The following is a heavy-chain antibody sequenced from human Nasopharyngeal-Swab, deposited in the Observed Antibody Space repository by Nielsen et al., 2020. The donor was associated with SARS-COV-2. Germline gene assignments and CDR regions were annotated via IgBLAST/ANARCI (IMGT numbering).Heavy chain of an antibody. CDR1: GGSISSYY. CDR3: ARRAGSGWYGY. J-gene: IGHJ4*02. D-gene: IGHD6-19*01. V-gene: IGHV4-59*01. Sequence: GSLRLSCTVSGGSISSYYWSWIRQPPGKGLEWIGYIYYSGSTNYNPSLKSRVTISVDTSKNQFSLKLSSVTAADTAVYYCARRAGSGWYGYWGQGTLVTVSS. CDR2: IYYSGST.